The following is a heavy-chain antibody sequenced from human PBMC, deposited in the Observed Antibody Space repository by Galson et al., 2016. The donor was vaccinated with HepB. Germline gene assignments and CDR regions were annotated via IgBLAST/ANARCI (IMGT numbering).Heavy chain of an antibody. D-gene: IGHD3-3*01. CDR3: ATSETYYDFLSRSRPHKPMDV. CDR2: ISSSSDTR. J-gene: IGHJ6*02. Sequence: SLRLSCAASGFSFSSYSMNWVRQAPGKGLEWVSYISSSSDTRHYADSVEGRFTVSRDNAQNSLYLQMNSLRDEDTAVYYCATSETYYDFLSRSRPHKPMDVWGQGTTVTVSS. V-gene: IGHV3-48*02. CDR1: GFSFSSYS.